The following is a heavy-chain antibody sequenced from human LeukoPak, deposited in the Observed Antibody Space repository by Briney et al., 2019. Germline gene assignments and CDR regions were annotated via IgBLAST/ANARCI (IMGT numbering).Heavy chain of an antibody. J-gene: IGHJ5*02. V-gene: IGHV4-34*01. CDR3: ASSPLVLRFDP. Sequence: SETLSPTCAVYGASFSGYYWGWIRQPPGKGLGWIGEINHSGSTNYNPSLKSRVTLSVDTSKNQFSPKRSSVTPADTAVYYCASSPLVLRFDPWGQGTLVTVS. D-gene: IGHD3-16*02. CDR2: INHSGST. CDR1: GASFSGYY.